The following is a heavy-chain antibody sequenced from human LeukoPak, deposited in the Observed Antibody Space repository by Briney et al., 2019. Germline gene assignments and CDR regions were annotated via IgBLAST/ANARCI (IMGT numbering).Heavy chain of an antibody. D-gene: IGHD6-13*01. CDR1: GFTFSSHG. CDR3: AKDGRVAAAAYYFDY. CDR2: IANDGRDK. V-gene: IGHV3-30*18. Sequence: AGVSLRLSCAASGFTFSSHGMHWVRQAPGKGLEGVAVIANDGRDKKYAHSVEGRFTISRDHSQNTLYLQMNSLRAEDTAVYYCAKDGRVAAAAYYFDYWGQGTLATVSS. J-gene: IGHJ4*02.